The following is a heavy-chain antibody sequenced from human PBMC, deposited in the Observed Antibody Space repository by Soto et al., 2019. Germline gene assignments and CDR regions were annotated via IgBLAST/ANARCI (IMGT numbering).Heavy chain of an antibody. CDR3: ARGRYCLTGRCFPNWFDS. CDR2: IYKSTTT. V-gene: IGHV4-30-4*01. CDR1: GDSISTVDYF. J-gene: IGHJ5*01. Sequence: QVHLLESGPGLVKPSRTLSLTCSVSGDSISTVDYFWAWIRQPPGQALEYIGYIYKSTTTYYNPSFESRVAISLDTSKSQFSLTVTSVTAADTAVYFCARGRYCLTGRCFPNWFDSWGQGTLVTVSS. D-gene: IGHD2-15*01.